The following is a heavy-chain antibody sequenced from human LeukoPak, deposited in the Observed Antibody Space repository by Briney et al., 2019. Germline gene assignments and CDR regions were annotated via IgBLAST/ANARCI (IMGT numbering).Heavy chain of an antibody. J-gene: IGHJ4*02. V-gene: IGHV4-39*01. CDR2: MYYSGST. D-gene: IGHD3-22*01. CDR3: ARQYYDNTGYYYFDY. CDR1: GDAITGSSYY. Sequence: SETLSLTCSVSGDAITGSSYYLGWICQPPGKGLEWIGSMYYSGSTYSNPSLKSRVTMSADTSKNQFSLKLSSVSAADTAVYYCARQYYDNTGYYYFDYWGQGTLVTVSS.